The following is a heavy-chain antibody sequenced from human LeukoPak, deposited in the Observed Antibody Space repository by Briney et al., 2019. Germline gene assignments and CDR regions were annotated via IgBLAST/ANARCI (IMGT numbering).Heavy chain of an antibody. D-gene: IGHD2-2*01. J-gene: IGHJ4*02. V-gene: IGHV4-34*01. CDR3: ARLKGVVPAAKSRYYDY. CDR2: INHSGST. Sequence: SETLSLTCAVYGASFSGYYWSCIRQPPGNGLEWIGEINHSGSTSYNPSLKSRVTISVDTSKNQFSLKLSSVTAADTAVYYCARLKGVVPAAKSRYYDYWGQGTLVTVSS. CDR1: GASFSGYY.